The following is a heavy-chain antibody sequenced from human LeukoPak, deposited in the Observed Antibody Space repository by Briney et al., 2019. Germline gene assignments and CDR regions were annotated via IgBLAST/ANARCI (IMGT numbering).Heavy chain of an antibody. CDR3: AREADYCTNGVCYYSFDY. D-gene: IGHD2-8*01. J-gene: IGHJ4*02. CDR1: GFTFSSYA. Sequence: GGSLRLSCAASGFTFSSYAMSWVRQAPGKGLEWVSSISSSSSYIYYADSVKGRFTISRDNAKNSLYLQMNSLRAEDTAVYYCAREADYCTNGVCYYSFDYWGQGTLVTVSS. CDR2: ISSSSSYI. V-gene: IGHV3-21*01.